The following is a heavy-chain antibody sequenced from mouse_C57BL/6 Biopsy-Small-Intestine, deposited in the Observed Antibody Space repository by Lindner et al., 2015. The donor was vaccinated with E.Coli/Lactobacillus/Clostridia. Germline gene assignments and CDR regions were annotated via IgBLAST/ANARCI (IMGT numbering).Heavy chain of an antibody. J-gene: IGHJ2*01. CDR3: VRDLGGPGYFDY. D-gene: IGHD4-1*01. CDR1: GFTFNTYA. Sequence: VQLQESGGGLVQPKGSLKLSCAASGFTFNTYAMHWVRQAPGKGLEWVARIRSKSSNYATYYADSVKDRFTISRDDSESMLYLQMNNLKTEDTAMYYCVRDLGGPGYFDYWGQGTTLTVSS. CDR2: IRSKSSNYAT. V-gene: IGHV10-3*01.